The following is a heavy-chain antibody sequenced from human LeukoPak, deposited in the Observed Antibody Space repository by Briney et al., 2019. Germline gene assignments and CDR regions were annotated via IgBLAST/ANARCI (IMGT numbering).Heavy chain of an antibody. CDR3: IKESSAGGLDY. Sequence: GKSLRLSCKASGPYIQDYAMHWVPHAPGRGREWGSGIFGNRKRVDYADSVKGRFTDYRDKAKNSLYIQMTNLRLDDTALYYCIKESSAGGLDYWGQGTLVTVSS. J-gene: IGHJ4*02. CDR2: IFGNRKRV. D-gene: IGHD4-23*01. CDR1: GPYIQDYA. V-gene: IGHV3-9*01.